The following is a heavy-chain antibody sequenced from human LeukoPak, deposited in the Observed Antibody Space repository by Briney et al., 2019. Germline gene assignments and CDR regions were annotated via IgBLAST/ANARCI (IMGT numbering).Heavy chain of an antibody. CDR1: GFTLDDYA. Sequence: PGGSLRLSCAASGFTLDDYAMHWVRKAPGKGLEWVSGISWNSGNIGYADSVKGRFAISRDSAKNSLYLQMNSLRAEDMALYYCAKGYSYDMTYYFDYWGQGTLVTVSS. CDR2: ISWNSGNI. J-gene: IGHJ4*02. V-gene: IGHV3-9*03. D-gene: IGHD5-18*01. CDR3: AKGYSYDMTYYFDY.